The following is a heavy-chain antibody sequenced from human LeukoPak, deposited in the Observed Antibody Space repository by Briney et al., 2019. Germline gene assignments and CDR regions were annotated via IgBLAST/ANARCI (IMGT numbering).Heavy chain of an antibody. V-gene: IGHV3-53*01. CDR2: IYSGGST. CDR3: AGDRTFYYGSGSYHYYYGMDV. CDR1: GFTVSSDY. J-gene: IGHJ6*02. D-gene: IGHD3-10*01. Sequence: GGSLRLSCAASGFTVSSDYMSWVRQAPGKGLEWVSVIYSGGSTYYTDSVKGRFTISRDNSKNTLYLQMNSLRAEDTAVYYCAGDRTFYYGSGSYHYYYGMDVWGQGTTVTVSS.